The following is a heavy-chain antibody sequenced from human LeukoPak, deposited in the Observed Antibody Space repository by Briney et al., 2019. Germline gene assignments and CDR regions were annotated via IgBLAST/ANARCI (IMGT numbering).Heavy chain of an antibody. J-gene: IGHJ5*02. CDR1: GFTFSSYA. CDR3: AKDEGATGWFGSPGNWFDP. D-gene: IGHD3-10*01. V-gene: IGHV3-23*01. CDR2: ISGRGGST. Sequence: PGGSLRLSCAASGFTFSSYAMSWVRQAPGKGLEWVSAISGRGGSTYYADSVKGRFTISRDNSKNTLYLQMNSLRAEDTAVYYCAKDEGATGWFGSPGNWFDPWGQGTLVTVSS.